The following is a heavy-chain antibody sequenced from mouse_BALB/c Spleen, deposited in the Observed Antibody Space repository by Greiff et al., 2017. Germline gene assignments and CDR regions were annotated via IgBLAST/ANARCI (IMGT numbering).Heavy chain of an antibody. CDR1: GFSLTSYG. CDR3: ARDRVRYYYAMDY. D-gene: IGHD1-1*01. Sequence: VQLVESGPGLVAPSQSLSITCTVSGFSLTSYGVHWVRQPPGKGLEWLGVIWAGGSTNYTSALMSRLSISKDNSKSQVFLKMNSLQTDDTAMYYCARDRVRYYYAMDYWGQGTSVTVSS. J-gene: IGHJ4*01. V-gene: IGHV2-9*02. CDR2: IWAGGST.